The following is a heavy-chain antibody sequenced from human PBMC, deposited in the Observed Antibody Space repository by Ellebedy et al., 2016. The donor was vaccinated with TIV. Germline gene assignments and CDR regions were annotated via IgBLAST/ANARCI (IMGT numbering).Heavy chain of an antibody. V-gene: IGHV3-66*01. CDR3: ARETFNDVDLKLWGVFDI. J-gene: IGHJ3*02. D-gene: IGHD3-10*01. CDR2: MALEGTT. Sequence: GESLKISCAASELNVSSNYMSWVRQSPGKGLEWGAVMALEGTTYYADSVKGRFTISRDNSKNTLYIQMNSLRAEDTAVYYCARETFNDVDLKLWGVFDIWGQGTMVTVSS. CDR1: ELNVSSNY.